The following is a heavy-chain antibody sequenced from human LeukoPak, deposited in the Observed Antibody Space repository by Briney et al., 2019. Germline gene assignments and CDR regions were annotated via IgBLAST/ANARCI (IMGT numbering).Heavy chain of an antibody. D-gene: IGHD2-15*01. J-gene: IGHJ4*02. Sequence: GGSLRLSCAASGFTFSSYAMTWVRQAPGKGLEWVSTISGSGGSTWYADSVKGRFTISRDNSKKTLFLQMNSLRAEDTAVYYCAKQGYCGGGSCHRYDYWGQGTLVTVSS. V-gene: IGHV3-23*01. CDR2: ISGSGGST. CDR1: GFTFSSYA. CDR3: AKQGYCGGGSCHRYDY.